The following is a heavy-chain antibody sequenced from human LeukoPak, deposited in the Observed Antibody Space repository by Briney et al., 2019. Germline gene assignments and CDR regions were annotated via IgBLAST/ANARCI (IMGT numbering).Heavy chain of an antibody. D-gene: IGHD3-10*01. V-gene: IGHV3-21*01. CDR3: ASRRGVYRDWFDP. CDR1: GFTFRSYE. Sequence: GGSLRLSCAASGFTFRSYEMNWVRQAPGKGLEWVSSISSGSSYIYYADSVKGRFTISRDNANNSLYLQMNSLRAEDTAVYYCASRRGVYRDWFDPWGQGTLVTVSS. J-gene: IGHJ5*02. CDR2: ISSGSSYI.